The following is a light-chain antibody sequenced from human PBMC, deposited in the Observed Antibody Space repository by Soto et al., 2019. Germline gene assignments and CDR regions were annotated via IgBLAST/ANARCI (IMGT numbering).Light chain of an antibody. CDR1: QSVSGN. CDR3: QQYDDWPPIT. CDR2: GAS. J-gene: IGKJ5*01. V-gene: IGKV3-15*01. Sequence: EIVMTQSPVTLSVSPGERATLSCRASQSVSGNLAWYQQKPGQAPRLLIYGASTRAAGIPARFRGSRSGTEFTLTISSLLSEDFAVYYCQQYDDWPPITFGQGTRLEIK.